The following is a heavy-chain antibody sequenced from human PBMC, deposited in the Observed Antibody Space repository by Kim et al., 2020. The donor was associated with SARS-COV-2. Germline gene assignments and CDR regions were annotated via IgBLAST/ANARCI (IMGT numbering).Heavy chain of an antibody. V-gene: IGHV3-21*01. J-gene: IGHJ3*02. Sequence: GGSLRLSCAASGFTFSSYSMNWVRQAPGKGLEWVSSISSSSSYIYYADSVKGRFTISRDNAKNSLYLQMNSLRDEDTAVYYCARERPLWRAAFDIWGQGTMVNASS. CDR2: ISSSSSYI. CDR3: ARERPLWRAAFDI. CDR1: GFTFSSYS. D-gene: IGHD3-10*01.